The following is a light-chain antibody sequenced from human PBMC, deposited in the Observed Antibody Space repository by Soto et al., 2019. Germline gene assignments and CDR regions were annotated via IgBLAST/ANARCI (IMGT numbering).Light chain of an antibody. J-gene: IGLJ2*01. CDR1: SSDVGSRNL. CDR3: SSYAGNYNLV. CDR2: EVS. V-gene: IGLV2-14*02. Sequence: QSALTQPASVSGAPGQSITISCTGTSSDVGSRNLVSWYQQQPGKAPKLMIFEVSDRPSGVPDRFSGSKSGNTASLTVSGLQAEDEAYYFCSSYAGNYNLVFGGGTK.